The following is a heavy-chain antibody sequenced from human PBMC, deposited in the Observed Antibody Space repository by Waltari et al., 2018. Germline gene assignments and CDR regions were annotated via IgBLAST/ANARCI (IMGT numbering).Heavy chain of an antibody. CDR2: IYYTGTT. J-gene: IGHJ4*02. V-gene: IGHV4-39*01. CDR1: GDSIRSSDYF. Sequence: QLQLQESGPGLVKPSETLSLTCSVSGDSIRSSDYFWAWIRQPPGKALEWIGSIYYTGTTFHSPSLKSRVTISIDTSKNQFSLKLSSVTATDTALYYCTRETSSTSHYWGQGTLVTVSS. CDR3: TRETSSTSHY. D-gene: IGHD2-2*01.